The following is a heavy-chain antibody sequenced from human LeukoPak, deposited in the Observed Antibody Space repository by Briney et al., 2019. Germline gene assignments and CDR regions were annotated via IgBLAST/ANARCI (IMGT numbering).Heavy chain of an antibody. J-gene: IGHJ4*02. CDR2: MNPNSGNT. CDR3: ARTYGDLDY. Sequence: ASVKISCKASGYTFTSYDINWVRQATGQGLEWMGWMNPNSGNTGSAQNFQGRVTMTRDTSISTAYMELSSLRSEDTGVYYCARTYGDLDYWGQGTLVTVSS. D-gene: IGHD4-17*01. V-gene: IGHV1-8*01. CDR1: GYTFTSYD.